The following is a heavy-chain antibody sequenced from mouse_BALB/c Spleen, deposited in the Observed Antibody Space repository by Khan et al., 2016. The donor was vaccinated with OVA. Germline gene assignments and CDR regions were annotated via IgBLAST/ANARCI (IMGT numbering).Heavy chain of an antibody. CDR1: GFNIKDTY. Sequence: EVQLVESGAELVKPGASVKLSCTASGFNIKDTYMHWVKQRPEQGLEWSGRIDPAKGDTKYDPKFQGKATIIADTSSNTAYLQLSSLTSEDTAVYYCARGAAWFAYWGQGTLVTVST. J-gene: IGHJ3*01. CDR2: IDPAKGDT. D-gene: IGHD3-3*01. V-gene: IGHV14-3*02. CDR3: ARGAAWFAY.